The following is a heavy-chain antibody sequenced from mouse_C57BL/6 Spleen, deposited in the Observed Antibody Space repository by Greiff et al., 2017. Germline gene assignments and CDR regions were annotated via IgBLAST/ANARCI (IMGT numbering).Heavy chain of an antibody. Sequence: VQLQQPGAELVKPGASVKLSCKASGYTFTSYWMHWVKQRPGQGLEWIGMIHPNSGSTNYNEKFKSKATLTVDKSSSTAYMQLSSLTSEDSAVYYCAREAGSGGFAYWGQGTLVTVSA. D-gene: IGHD3-1*01. CDR1: GYTFTSYW. J-gene: IGHJ3*01. CDR3: AREAGSGGFAY. CDR2: IHPNSGST. V-gene: IGHV1-64*01.